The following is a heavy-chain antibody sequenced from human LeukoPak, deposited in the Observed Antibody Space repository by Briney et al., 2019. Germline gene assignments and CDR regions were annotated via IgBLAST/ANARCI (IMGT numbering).Heavy chain of an antibody. CDR3: ASPDYGGNSDYFDY. CDR1: GFTFSSYW. D-gene: IGHD4-23*01. CDR2: INTDGSST. Sequence: QSGGSLRLSCAASGFTFSSYWMHWVRQAPGKGLVWVSRINTDGSSTSYADSVKGRFTISRDNAKNTLYPQMNSLRAEDTAVYYCASPDYGGNSDYFDYWGQGTLVTVSS. J-gene: IGHJ4*02. V-gene: IGHV3-74*01.